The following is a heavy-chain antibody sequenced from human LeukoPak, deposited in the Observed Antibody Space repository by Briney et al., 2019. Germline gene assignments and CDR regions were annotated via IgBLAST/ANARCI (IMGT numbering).Heavy chain of an antibody. V-gene: IGHV4-39*07. CDR2: IYYSGST. CDR1: GGSISSSSYY. J-gene: IGHJ5*02. CDR3: ARGAQGFTVVNWFDP. D-gene: IGHD2-15*01. Sequence: SETLSLTCTVSGGSISSSSYYWGWIRQPPGKGLEWIGSIYYSGSTYYNPSLKSRVTISVDTSKNQFSLKLSSVTAADTAVYYCARGAQGFTVVNWFDPWGQGTLVTVSS.